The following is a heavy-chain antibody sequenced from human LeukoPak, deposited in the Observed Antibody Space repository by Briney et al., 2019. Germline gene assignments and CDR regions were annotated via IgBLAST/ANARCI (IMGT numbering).Heavy chain of an antibody. CDR3: ATRRYYYDSSGREFDY. J-gene: IGHJ4*02. CDR2: IYYSGST. D-gene: IGHD3-22*01. CDR1: GGSISSYY. Sequence: SETLSLTCTVSGGSISSYYWSWIRQPPGKGLEWIGYIYYSGSTNYNPSLKSRVTISVDTSKNQFSLKLSSVTAADTAVYYCATRRYYYDSSGREFDYWGQGTLVTVSS. V-gene: IGHV4-59*01.